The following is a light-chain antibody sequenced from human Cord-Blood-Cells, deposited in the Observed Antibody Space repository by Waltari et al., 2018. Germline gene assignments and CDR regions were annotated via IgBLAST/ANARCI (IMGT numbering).Light chain of an antibody. CDR1: QSISSY. CDR3: QQSYSTPQT. Sequence: DIQMTQSPSSLSASVGDSVTITCRASQSISSYLNWYQQKPGKAPKLLIYAASSLESGVPSRFSGSGSGTDFTLTISSLQPEDFATYYCQQSYSTPQTFGHGTKLEIK. J-gene: IGKJ2*01. CDR2: AAS. V-gene: IGKV1-39*01.